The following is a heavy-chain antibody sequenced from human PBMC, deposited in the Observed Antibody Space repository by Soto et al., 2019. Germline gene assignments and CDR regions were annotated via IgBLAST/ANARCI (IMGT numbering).Heavy chain of an antibody. D-gene: IGHD2-21*02. CDR3: AKDDVSGDGLWLVTD. CDR1: GFTFSKYA. J-gene: IGHJ4*02. Sequence: GGSLRLSCEASGFTFSKYAMIWVRQAPGKGQEWVSGITGSGLTIEHSASVKGRFTISRDNSKNTVYLQMNSLRAEDTAIYYCAKDDVSGDGLWLVTDWGQGTPVTVSS. V-gene: IGHV3-23*01. CDR2: ITGSGLTI.